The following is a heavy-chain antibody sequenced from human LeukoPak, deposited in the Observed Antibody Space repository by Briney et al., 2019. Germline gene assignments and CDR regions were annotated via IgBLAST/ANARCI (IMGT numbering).Heavy chain of an antibody. CDR2: IKEDGSEQ. Sequence: GGSLRLSCAASGFTFSHYWMSWVRQAPGKGLEWVANIKEDGSEQYYVDSVKGRFSISRDNAKNSLYLQMNSLRAEDTAVYYCAREKAVEYYIAFWGKGTTVTVSS. CDR3: AREKAVEYYIAF. CDR1: GFTFSHYW. V-gene: IGHV3-7*01. D-gene: IGHD6-19*01. J-gene: IGHJ6*03.